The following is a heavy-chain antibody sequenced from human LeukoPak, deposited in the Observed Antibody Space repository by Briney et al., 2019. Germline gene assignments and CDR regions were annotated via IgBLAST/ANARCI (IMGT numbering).Heavy chain of an antibody. D-gene: IGHD6-19*01. V-gene: IGHV3-48*03. CDR2: ISSSGSTI. J-gene: IGHJ4*02. CDR3: AREPAGYSSGWFDY. CDR1: GFTISSYE. Sequence: GGSLRLSCAASGFTISSYEMNWVRQAPGKGLEWVSYISSSGSTIYYADSVKGRFTISRDNAKNSLYLQMNSLRAEDTAVYYCAREPAGYSSGWFDYWGQGTLVTVSS.